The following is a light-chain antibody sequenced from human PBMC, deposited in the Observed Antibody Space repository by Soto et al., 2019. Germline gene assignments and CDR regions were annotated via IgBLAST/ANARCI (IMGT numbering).Light chain of an antibody. CDR2: DVS. CDR3: CSYAGSYSVV. Sequence: QSALTQPRSVSGSPGQSVTISCTGTSSDVGGYNYVSWYQQHPDKAPKLMIYDVSKRPSGVPDRFSGSKSVNTASLTISGLQAEDEDDYYCCSYAGSYSVVFGGGTKLTVL. J-gene: IGLJ2*01. V-gene: IGLV2-11*01. CDR1: SSDVGGYNY.